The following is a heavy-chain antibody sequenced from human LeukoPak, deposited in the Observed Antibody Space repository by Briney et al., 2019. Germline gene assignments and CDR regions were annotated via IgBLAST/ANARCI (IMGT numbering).Heavy chain of an antibody. J-gene: IGHJ6*04. CDR1: GFTFSSYS. CDR2: ISGTGDRT. D-gene: IGHD3-10*02. V-gene: IGHV3-21*01. Sequence: PGGSLRLSCAASGFTFSSYSMNWVRQAPGKGLEWVSTISGTGDRTYYADSVKGRFTISRDNAKNSLYLQMNSLRAEDTAVYYCAELGITMIGGVWGKGTTVTISS. CDR3: AELGITMIGGV.